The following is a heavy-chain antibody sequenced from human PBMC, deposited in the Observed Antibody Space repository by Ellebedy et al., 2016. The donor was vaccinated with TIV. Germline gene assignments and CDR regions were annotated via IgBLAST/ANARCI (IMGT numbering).Heavy chain of an antibody. CDR1: GFTFSSYW. D-gene: IGHD6-13*01. V-gene: IGHV3-7*01. J-gene: IGHJ5*02. Sequence: GGSLRLXXAASGFTFSSYWMSWVRQAPGKGLEWVANIKQDGSEKYYVDSVKGRFTISRDNAKNSLYLQMNSLRAEDTAVYYCAREDSSSCSLIDPWGQGTLVTVSS. CDR2: IKQDGSEK. CDR3: AREDSSSCSLIDP.